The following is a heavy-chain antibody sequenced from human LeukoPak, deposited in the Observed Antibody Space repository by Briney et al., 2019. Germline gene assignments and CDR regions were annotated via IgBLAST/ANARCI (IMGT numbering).Heavy chain of an antibody. CDR2: ISWNSGSI. CDR1: GFTFDDYA. CDR3: ATGRLRGPLDY. J-gene: IGHJ4*02. D-gene: IGHD4-17*01. Sequence: GGSLRLSCAVSGFTFDDYAMYWVRQAPGKGLEWVSGISWNSGSIAYADSVKGRFTISRDNAKNSLYLQMNSLRAEDTALYYCATGRLRGPLDYWGQGTLVTVSS. V-gene: IGHV3-9*01.